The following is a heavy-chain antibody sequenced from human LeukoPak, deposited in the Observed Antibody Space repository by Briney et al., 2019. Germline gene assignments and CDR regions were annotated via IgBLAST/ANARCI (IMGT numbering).Heavy chain of an antibody. CDR3: ARTTVTTSFDY. Sequence: GESLKISCKGSGYSFSTYWIGWVRQMLGKGLEWMGIIYPGDSDTRYSPSFQGQVTISADKSISTAYLQWSSLKASDTAMYYCARTTVTTSFDYWGQGTLVTVSS. CDR2: IYPGDSDT. D-gene: IGHD4-17*01. J-gene: IGHJ4*02. V-gene: IGHV5-51*01. CDR1: GYSFSTYW.